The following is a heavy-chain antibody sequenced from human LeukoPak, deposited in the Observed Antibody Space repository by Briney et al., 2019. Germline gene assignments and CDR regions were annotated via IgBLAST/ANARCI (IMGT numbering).Heavy chain of an antibody. V-gene: IGHV4-39*07. CDR2: IYYSGST. Sequence: SATLFLTRTVSCGSTSSYYWGWIRHPPREGLGGIGSIYYSGSTYYNPSLKSRVTLSVDKSKNQLSLKLSSVTAADTAVYYCARSKGDSSSRYFDDWGQGTLLTVSS. CDR1: CGSTSSYY. D-gene: IGHD6-6*01. CDR3: ARSKGDSSSRYFDD. J-gene: IGHJ4*02.